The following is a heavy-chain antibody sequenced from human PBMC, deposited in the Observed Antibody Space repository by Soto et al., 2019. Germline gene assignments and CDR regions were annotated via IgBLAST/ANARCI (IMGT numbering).Heavy chain of an antibody. CDR1: GDSVSSNSAA. CDR2: TYYRSKWYN. CDR3: ARADRTDFWSGYPIERSNWFAP. D-gene: IGHD3-3*01. Sequence: SQTLSLTCAISGDSVSSNSAAWNWIRQSPSRGLEWLGRTYYRSKWYNDYAVSVKSRITINPDTSKNQFSLQLSSVTAADTAVYYCARADRTDFWSGYPIERSNWFAPWGQGTLVTVSS. J-gene: IGHJ5*02. V-gene: IGHV6-1*01.